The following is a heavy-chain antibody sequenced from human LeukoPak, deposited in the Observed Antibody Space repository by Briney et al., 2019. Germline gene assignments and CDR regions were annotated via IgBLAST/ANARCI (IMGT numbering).Heavy chain of an antibody. CDR1: GFTFSNYW. J-gene: IGHJ4*02. Sequence: GGSLRLSCAASGFTFSNYWMHWVRQAPGKGPVWVSRIHSDGSSTIYADSVKGRFTISRDNARNTLYLQMNSLRAEDTAVYYCAKYYDSSGYGYFDYWGQGTLVTVSS. CDR3: AKYYDSSGYGYFDY. V-gene: IGHV3-74*01. D-gene: IGHD3-22*01. CDR2: IHSDGSST.